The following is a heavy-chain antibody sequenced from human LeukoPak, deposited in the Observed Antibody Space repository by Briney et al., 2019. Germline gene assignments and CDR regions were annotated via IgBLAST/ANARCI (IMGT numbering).Heavy chain of an antibody. CDR2: IYYSGTT. CDR3: ARDRDGYNIVYFDY. D-gene: IGHD5-12*01. Sequence: SETLSLTCTVSGGSISSSTYYWGWIRQPPGKGLEWIGSIYYSGTTYYNPSLKSRVTISVYTSKNQFSLKLSSVTAADTAVYFCARDRDGYNIVYFDYWGQGTLVTVSS. CDR1: GGSISSSTYY. J-gene: IGHJ4*02. V-gene: IGHV4-39*02.